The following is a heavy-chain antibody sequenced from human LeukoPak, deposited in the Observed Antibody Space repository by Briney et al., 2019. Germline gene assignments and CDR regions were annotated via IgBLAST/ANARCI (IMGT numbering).Heavy chain of an antibody. CDR2: IWYDGSNK. CDR3: AKGPYYDSTHLDPGFDY. J-gene: IGHJ4*02. D-gene: IGHD3-22*01. CDR1: GFTFSSYG. Sequence: GGSLRLSCAASGFTFSSYGMHWVRQAPGKGLEWVAVIWYDGSNKYYADSVKGRFTISRDNSKNTLYLQMNSLRAEDTAVYYCAKGPYYDSTHLDPGFDYWGQGTLVTVSS. V-gene: IGHV3-33*06.